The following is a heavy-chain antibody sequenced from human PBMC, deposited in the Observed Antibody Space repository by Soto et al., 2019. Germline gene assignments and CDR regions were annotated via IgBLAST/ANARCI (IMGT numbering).Heavy chain of an antibody. CDR2: ISYDGNNI. V-gene: IGHV3-30*18. CDR1: GFTFSSYG. Sequence: QVQLVESGGGVVQPWRSLRLSCAASGFTFSSYGMYWVRQAPGKGLEWVAVISYDGNNIYYEDSVKGRFTISRDNSKNNPYLQMNSLGSEDTAVYYCAKNCYGSSGYYGVDSRGQGTLVTVSS. D-gene: IGHD3-22*01. J-gene: IGHJ4*02. CDR3: AKNCYGSSGYYGVDS.